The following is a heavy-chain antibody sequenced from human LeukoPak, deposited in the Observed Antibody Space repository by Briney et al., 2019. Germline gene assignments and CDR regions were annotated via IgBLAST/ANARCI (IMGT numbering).Heavy chain of an antibody. D-gene: IGHD5-18*01. J-gene: IGHJ4*02. V-gene: IGHV4-59*08. CDR1: GGSISGYY. CDR2: IYYSGST. Sequence: SETLSLTCTVSGGSISGYYWSWIRQPPGKGLEWIGYIYYSGSTYYNPSLKSRVTISVDTSKNQFSLKLSSVTAADTAVYYCARQRYSYGPLPFDYWGQGTLVTVSS. CDR3: ARQRYSYGPLPFDY.